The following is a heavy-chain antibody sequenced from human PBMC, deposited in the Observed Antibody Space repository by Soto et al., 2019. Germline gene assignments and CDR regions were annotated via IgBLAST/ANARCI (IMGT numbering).Heavy chain of an antibody. V-gene: IGHV1-8*01. Sequence: ASVKVSCKASGYTFTSYDINWVRQATGQGLEWMGWMNPNSGNTGYAQKFQGRVTMTRNTSISTAYMELSSLRSEDTAVYYCATFLSGYDSDYYYYMDVWGKGTTVTVSS. CDR1: GYTFTSYD. J-gene: IGHJ6*03. CDR2: MNPNSGNT. CDR3: ATFLSGYDSDYYYYMDV. D-gene: IGHD5-12*01.